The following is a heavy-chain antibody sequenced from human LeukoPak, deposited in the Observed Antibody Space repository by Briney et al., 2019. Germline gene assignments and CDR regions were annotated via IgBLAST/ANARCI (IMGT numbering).Heavy chain of an antibody. V-gene: IGHV3-11*01. J-gene: IGHJ6*03. CDR1: GFTFSDYY. Sequence: IPGGSLRLSCAASGFTFSDYYMSWIRQAPGKGLEWVSYIGSSGSTIYYADSVKGRFTISRDNAKNSLYLQMNSLRAEDTAVYYCARSIAAAGYWHYYYYMDVWGKGTTVTVSS. CDR3: ARSIAAAGYWHYYYYMDV. CDR2: IGSSGSTI. D-gene: IGHD6-13*01.